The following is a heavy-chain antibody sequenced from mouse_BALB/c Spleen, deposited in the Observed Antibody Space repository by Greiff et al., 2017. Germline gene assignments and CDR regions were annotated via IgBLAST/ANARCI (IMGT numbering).Heavy chain of an antibody. CDR1: GFSLTSYG. D-gene: IGHD1-2*01. J-gene: IGHJ4*01. V-gene: IGHV2-9*02. CDR2: IWAGGST. CDR3: ARDLVLRLPYYAMDY. Sequence: QVQLKESGPGLVAPSQSLSITCTVSGFSLTSYGVHWVRQPPGKGLEWLGVIWAGGSTNYNSALMSRLSISKDNSKSQVFLKMNSLQTDDTAMYYCARDLVLRLPYYAMDYWGQGTSVTVSS.